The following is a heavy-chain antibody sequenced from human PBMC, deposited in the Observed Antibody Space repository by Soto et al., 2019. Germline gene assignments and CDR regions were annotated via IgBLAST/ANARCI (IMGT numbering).Heavy chain of an antibody. CDR3: AGARVGATSYWYFDL. V-gene: IGHV1-18*01. CDR1: GYTFTSYG. J-gene: IGHJ2*01. D-gene: IGHD1-26*01. CDR2: ISAYNGNT. Sequence: QVQLVQSGAEVKKPGASVKVSCKASGYTFTSYGISWVRQAPGQGLEWMGWISAYNGNTNYAQKLQGRVTMTTDTPTSTAYMELRSLRSDDTAVYYCAGARVGATSYWYFDLWGRGTLVTVSS.